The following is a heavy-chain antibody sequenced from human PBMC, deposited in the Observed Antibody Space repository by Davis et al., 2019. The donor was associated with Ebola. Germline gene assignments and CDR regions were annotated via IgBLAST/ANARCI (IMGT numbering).Heavy chain of an antibody. Sequence: PSETLSLTCTVSGGSISSYYWSWIRQPPGKGLEWIGYIYYSGSTNYNPSLKSRVTISVDTSKNRFSLKLSSVTAADTAVYYCARQGLGYYMDVWGKGTTVTVSS. CDR1: GGSISSYY. CDR2: IYYSGST. J-gene: IGHJ6*03. V-gene: IGHV4-59*08. CDR3: ARQGLGYYMDV.